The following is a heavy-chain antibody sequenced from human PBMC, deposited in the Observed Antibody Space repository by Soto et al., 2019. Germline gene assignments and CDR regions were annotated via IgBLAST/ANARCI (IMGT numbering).Heavy chain of an antibody. CDR1: GGSISYHY. D-gene: IGHD3-10*02. J-gene: IGHJ1*01. V-gene: IGHV4-59*11. Sequence: PSETLSLTCTVSGGSISYHYWTWIRQSPGKGLEWIGYVYYTGVTNYNPSLKSRVAMSVDTSKNQFSLKLSSVTAADTAVYFCARSNANLHWALCQSWGQVTLVTVS. CDR3: ARSNANLHWALCQS. CDR2: VYYTGVT.